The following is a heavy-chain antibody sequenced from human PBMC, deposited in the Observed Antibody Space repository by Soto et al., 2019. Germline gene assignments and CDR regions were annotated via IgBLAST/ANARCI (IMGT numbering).Heavy chain of an antibody. V-gene: IGHV1-18*01. J-gene: IGHJ5*02. Sequence: ASVKVSCKASGYTFTSYGISWVRQAPGQGLEWMGWISAYNGNTNYAQKLQGRVTMTTDTSTSTAYMELRSLRSDDTAVYYCARLRTGTTPGDWFDPWGQGTLVTVSS. D-gene: IGHD1-1*01. CDR3: ARLRTGTTPGDWFDP. CDR1: GYTFTSYG. CDR2: ISAYNGNT.